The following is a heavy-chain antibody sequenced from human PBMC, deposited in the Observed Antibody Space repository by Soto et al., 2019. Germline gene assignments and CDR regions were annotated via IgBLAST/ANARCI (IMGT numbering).Heavy chain of an antibody. Sequence: XSGNVSFKATGYTFTNYGISWTRQAPGQGLEWMGWISAYNGNTNYAQKLQGRVTMTTDTSTSTAYMELRRLRSDDTAVYYCARSETGATTDMDYWRQGPLVTVSA. J-gene: IGHJ4*02. CDR1: GYTFTNYG. CDR3: ARSETGATTDMDY. D-gene: IGHD1-26*01. V-gene: IGHV1-18*04. CDR2: ISAYNGNT.